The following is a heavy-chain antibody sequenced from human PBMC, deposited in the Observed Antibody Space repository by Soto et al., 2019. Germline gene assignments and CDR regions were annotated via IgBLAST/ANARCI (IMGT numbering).Heavy chain of an antibody. Sequence: QITLKESGPTVVKPTQTLTLTCTFSGFSLSTSGVGVGWIRQPPGKALEWLALLYWDDDKRYSPSLKTRLTINKDAPRNQLVLTMTNMDPVDTATYYCAFRQEYRGSWVSGWFDPWGQGTLVTVSS. CDR2: LYWDDDK. J-gene: IGHJ5*02. CDR1: GFSLSTSGVG. CDR3: AFRQEYRGSWVSGWFDP. V-gene: IGHV2-5*02. D-gene: IGHD6-13*01.